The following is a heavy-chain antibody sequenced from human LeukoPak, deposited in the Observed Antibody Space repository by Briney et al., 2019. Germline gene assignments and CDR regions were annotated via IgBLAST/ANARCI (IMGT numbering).Heavy chain of an antibody. D-gene: IGHD5-18*01. CDR1: GGSISSGGYY. Sequence: PSETLSLTCTVSGGSISSGGYYWSWIRQHPGKGLEWIGYLYYSGSTYYNPSLKSRVTISVDTSKNQFSLKLSSVTAADTAVYYCARGPGGAAIYYYGMTSGAKGPRSPSP. J-gene: IGHJ6*02. CDR3: ARGPGGAAIYYYGMTS. CDR2: LYYSGST. V-gene: IGHV4-31*03.